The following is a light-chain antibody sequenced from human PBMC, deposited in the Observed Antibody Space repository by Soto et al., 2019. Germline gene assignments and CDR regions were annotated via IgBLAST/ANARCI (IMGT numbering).Light chain of an antibody. V-gene: IGLV2-11*01. Sequence: QSALTQPRSVSGSPGQSVTISGTGTRSDVGGYNYVSWYQQHPGKAPKLMIYDVSKRPSGVPDRFSGSKSGNTASLTISGLQAEDEADYYCCSYAGSYTFGWVFGGGTKLTVL. CDR3: CSYAGSYTFGWV. CDR2: DVS. CDR1: RSDVGGYNY. J-gene: IGLJ3*02.